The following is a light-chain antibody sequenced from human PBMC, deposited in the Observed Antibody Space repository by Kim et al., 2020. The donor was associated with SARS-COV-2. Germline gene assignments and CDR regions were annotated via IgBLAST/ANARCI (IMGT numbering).Light chain of an antibody. CDR3: QAWDSSNVV. V-gene: IGLV3-1*01. J-gene: IGLJ2*01. Sequence: XSPGQTARLTCSGDKLGDKYACWYQQKPGQSPGLVIYQDSKRPSGIPERFSGSNSGNTATLTISGTQAMDEADYYCQAWDSSNVVFGGGTQLTVL. CDR1: KLGDKY. CDR2: QDS.